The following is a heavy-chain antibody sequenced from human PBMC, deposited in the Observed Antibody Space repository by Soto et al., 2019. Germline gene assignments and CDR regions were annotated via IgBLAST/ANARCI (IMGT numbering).Heavy chain of an antibody. D-gene: IGHD3-3*01. Sequence: QVQQQESGPGLVKPSQTLSLTCTVSGGSISSGGYYWSWVRQHPGKGLEGVGYIYYSGSTYYNPSLKSRVTMSVDTSKNQFSLKLSSVTAADTAVYYCARVGDFWIGYPQKYTYYFDYWGQGTLVTGSS. CDR2: IYYSGST. CDR1: GGSISSGGYY. CDR3: ARVGDFWIGYPQKYTYYFDY. V-gene: IGHV4-31*03. J-gene: IGHJ4*02.